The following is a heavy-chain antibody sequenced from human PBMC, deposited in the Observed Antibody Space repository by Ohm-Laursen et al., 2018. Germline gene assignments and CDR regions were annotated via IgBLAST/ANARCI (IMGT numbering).Heavy chain of an antibody. J-gene: IGHJ5*02. CDR2: IYYTGNT. CDR1: GGSISTYY. V-gene: IGHV4-59*08. Sequence: SETLSLTCTVSGGSISTYYWTWIRQPPGQGLEWIGYIYYTGNTNYNPSLKSRVTMSVDMSENQFSLKLSSVTAADTALYYCARGLWWFDPWGQGTLVTVSS. CDR3: ARGLWWFDP.